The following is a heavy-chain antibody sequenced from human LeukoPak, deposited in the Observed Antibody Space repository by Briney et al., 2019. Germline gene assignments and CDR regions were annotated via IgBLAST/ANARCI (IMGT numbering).Heavy chain of an antibody. J-gene: IGHJ4*02. CDR2: IYPGDSDA. V-gene: IGHV5-51*01. D-gene: IGHD3-22*01. Sequence: GESLKISCKGSGYSFTNYWIGWVRQMPGKGLEWMGVIYPGDSDARYSPSFQGQVTISVDNYISATYLQWSSLKASDTATYYCARRPNFLDRGGNYYFDYWGQGTLVTVSS. CDR3: ARRPNFLDRGGNYYFDY. CDR1: GYSFTNYW.